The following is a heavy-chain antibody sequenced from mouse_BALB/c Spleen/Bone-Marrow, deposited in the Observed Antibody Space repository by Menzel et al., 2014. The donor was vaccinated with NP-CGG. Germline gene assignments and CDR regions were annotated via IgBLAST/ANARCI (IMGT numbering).Heavy chain of an antibody. V-gene: IGHV1-39*01. Sequence: EVQLQQSGPELEKPGASVKISCKASGYSFTGYNMNWVKQSNGKSLEWIGNIDPHYGGTSYNQKFKDKATLTVDKSSNTAYMQLKSPTSEDSAIYYCASYGNSFGYWGQGTLVTVSA. CDR1: GYSFTGYN. CDR2: IDPHYGGT. CDR3: ASYGNSFGY. D-gene: IGHD2-1*01. J-gene: IGHJ3*01.